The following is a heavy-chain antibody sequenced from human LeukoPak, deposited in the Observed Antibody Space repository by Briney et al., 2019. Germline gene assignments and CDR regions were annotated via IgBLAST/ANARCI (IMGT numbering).Heavy chain of an antibody. Sequence: SETLSLTCTVSGGSISSYYWSWIRQPPGKGLEWIGYIYYSGSTNYNPSLKSRVTISVDTSKNQFSLKLSFVTAADTAVYYCARVRYFRDAFDIWGQGTMVTVSS. J-gene: IGHJ3*02. V-gene: IGHV4-59*01. CDR3: ARVRYFRDAFDI. CDR1: GGSISSYY. CDR2: IYYSGST. D-gene: IGHD3-9*01.